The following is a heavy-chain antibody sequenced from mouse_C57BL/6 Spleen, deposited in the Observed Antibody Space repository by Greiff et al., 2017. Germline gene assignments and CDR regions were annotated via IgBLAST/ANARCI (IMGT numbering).Heavy chain of an antibody. J-gene: IGHJ4*01. V-gene: IGHV2-5*01. CDR1: GFSLTSYG. D-gene: IGHD2-3*01. CDR3: AKKRDDGSYAMDD. CDR2: IWRGGST. Sequence: VQLKQSGPGLVQPSQSLSITCTVSGFSLTSYGVHWVRQSPGKGLEWLGVIWRGGSTDYNAAFMSRLSITKDNSKSQVFFKMNSLQADDTAIYDCAKKRDDGSYAMDDWGQGTSVTVSS.